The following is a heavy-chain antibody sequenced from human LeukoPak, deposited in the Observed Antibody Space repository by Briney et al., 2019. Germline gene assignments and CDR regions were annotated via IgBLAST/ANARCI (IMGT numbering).Heavy chain of an antibody. J-gene: IGHJ4*02. CDR2: ISYDGSIK. Sequence: GGSLRLSCAASGFTFSSYGIHWVRQAPGKGLEWVAVISYDGSIKVYADSVKGRFTISRDNSKNTLYLQMNSLRAEDTAVYYCAKEGVNGFRYFDYWGQGTLVTVSS. V-gene: IGHV3-30*18. CDR1: GFTFSSYG. D-gene: IGHD2-8*01. CDR3: AKEGVNGFRYFDY.